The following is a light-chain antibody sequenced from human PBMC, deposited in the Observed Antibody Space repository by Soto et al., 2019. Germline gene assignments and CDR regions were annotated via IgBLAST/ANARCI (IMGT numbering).Light chain of an antibody. V-gene: IGKV3-20*01. Sequence: EIVMTQSPATLSVSPGERATLSCRASQSVSSNLAWYQQKPGQAPRLLIYGTSIRATGIPDRFSGSGSGTDSTLTISRLEPEDFAVYYCQQYDSAPLTFGQGTKVDIK. J-gene: IGKJ1*01. CDR1: QSVSSN. CDR2: GTS. CDR3: QQYDSAPLT.